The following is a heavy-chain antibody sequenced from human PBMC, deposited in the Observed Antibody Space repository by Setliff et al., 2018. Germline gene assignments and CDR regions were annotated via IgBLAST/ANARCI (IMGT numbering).Heavy chain of an antibody. CDR3: ARPNCSDGDCYSSAFDV. D-gene: IGHD2-15*01. Sequence: ETLSLTCAVYGGSFSGYYWTWIRQSPGKGLEWIGEINHYGSTNYNPSLKSRVTISVDTSKNQFSLKLSSVTASDTALYYCARPNCSDGDCYSSAFDVWGHGTTVTVSS. J-gene: IGHJ3*01. CDR2: INHYGST. CDR1: GGSFSGYY. V-gene: IGHV4-34*01.